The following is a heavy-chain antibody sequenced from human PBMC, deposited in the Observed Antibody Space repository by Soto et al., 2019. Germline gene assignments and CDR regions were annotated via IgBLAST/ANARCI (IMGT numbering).Heavy chain of an antibody. CDR3: AILDVDTAMVSP. J-gene: IGHJ5*02. V-gene: IGHV3-30*03. CDR2: ISYDGSNK. Sequence: GGSLRLSCAASGFTFSSYGMHWVRQAPGKGLEWVAVISYDGSNKYYADSVKGRFTISRDNSKNTLYLQMNSLRAEDTAVYYCAILDVDTAMVSPWGQGTLVTVSS. CDR1: GFTFSSYG. D-gene: IGHD5-18*01.